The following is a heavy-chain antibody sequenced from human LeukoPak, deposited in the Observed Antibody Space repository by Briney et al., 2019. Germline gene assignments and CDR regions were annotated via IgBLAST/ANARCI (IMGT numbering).Heavy chain of an antibody. D-gene: IGHD3-10*01. J-gene: IGHJ6*03. V-gene: IGHV7-4-1*02. Sequence: ASVEVSCKASNNTLSNNGITWVRQAPGQGLEWMGWINTNTGNPTYAQGFTGRFVFSLDTSVSTAYLQISSLKAEDTAVYYCARSSGYYYYMDVWGKGTTVTVSS. CDR3: ARSSGYYYYMDV. CDR1: NNTLSNNG. CDR2: INTNTGNP.